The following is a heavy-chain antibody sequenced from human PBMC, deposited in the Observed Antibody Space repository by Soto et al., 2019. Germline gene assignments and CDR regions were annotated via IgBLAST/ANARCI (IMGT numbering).Heavy chain of an antibody. CDR2: IYYSGST. CDR1: GGSISSYY. V-gene: IGHV4-59*01. J-gene: IGHJ6*02. Sequence: PSETLSLTCTVSGGSISSYYWSWIRQPPGKGLEWIGYIYYSGSTDYNPSLKSRVTISVDTSKNQFSLKLSSVTAADTAVYYCARVVGATTMNYYYYGMDVWGQGTTVTVSS. D-gene: IGHD1-26*01. CDR3: ARVVGATTMNYYYYGMDV.